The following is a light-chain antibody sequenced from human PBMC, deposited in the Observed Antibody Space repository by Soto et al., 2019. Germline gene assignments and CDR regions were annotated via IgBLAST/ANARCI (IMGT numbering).Light chain of an antibody. J-gene: IGKJ4*01. CDR1: QGISSY. V-gene: IGKV1-8*01. CDR2: DAS. CDR3: QHYDHWPLT. Sequence: IRMTLSPSSFSASTGDRVTITCRASQGISSYLAWYQQKPGKAPKLLIYDASSLESGVPSRFSGSGSGTEFALTISSLQSEDFAVYFCQHYDHWPLTFGVGTRWIS.